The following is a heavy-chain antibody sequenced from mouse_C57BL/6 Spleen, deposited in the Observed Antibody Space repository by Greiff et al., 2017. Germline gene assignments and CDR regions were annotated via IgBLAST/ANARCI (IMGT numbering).Heavy chain of an antibody. CDR1: GYTFTDYY. V-gene: IGHV1-26*01. CDR2: INPNNGGT. Sequence: VQLQQSGPELVKPGASVKISCKASGYTFTDYYMNWVKQSHGKSLEWIGDINPNNGGTSYNQKFKGKATLTVDKSSSTAYMELRSLTSEDSAVYYCASAKGANFDYWGQGTTLTVSS. J-gene: IGHJ2*01. CDR3: ASAKGANFDY. D-gene: IGHD6-1*01.